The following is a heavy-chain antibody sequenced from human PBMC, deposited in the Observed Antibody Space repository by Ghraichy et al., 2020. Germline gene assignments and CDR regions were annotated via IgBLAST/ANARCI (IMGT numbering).Heavy chain of an antibody. CDR3: ARVASSSSLTVFDY. Sequence: SETLSLTCTVSGGSISSYYWSWIRQPPGKGLEWIGYIYYSGSTNYNPSLKSRVTISVDTSKNQFSLKLSSVTAADTAVYYCARVASSSSLTVFDYWGQGTLVTVSS. CDR1: GGSISSYY. D-gene: IGHD6-6*01. V-gene: IGHV4-59*01. J-gene: IGHJ4*02. CDR2: IYYSGST.